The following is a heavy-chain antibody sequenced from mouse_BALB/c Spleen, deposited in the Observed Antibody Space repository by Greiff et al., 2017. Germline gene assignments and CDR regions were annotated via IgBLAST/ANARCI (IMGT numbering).Heavy chain of an antibody. D-gene: IGHD2-3*01. CDR1: GYSITSGYY. V-gene: IGHV3-6*02. CDR2: ISYDGSN. J-gene: IGHJ3*01. Sequence: EVKLMASGPGLVKPSQSLSLTCSVTGYSITSGYYWNWIRQFPGNKLEWLGYISYDGSNNYKPSLKNRISITLDTSQNQLFLKLNSVTTEDTATDYCARGGDDGSAWFAYWGQGTRVTVSA. CDR3: ARGGDDGSAWFAY.